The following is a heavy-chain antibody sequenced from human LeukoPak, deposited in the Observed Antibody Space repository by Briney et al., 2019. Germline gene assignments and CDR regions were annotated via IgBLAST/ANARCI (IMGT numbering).Heavy chain of an antibody. Sequence: PSETLSLTCTVSGGSISSSNYYWGWIRQPPGKRLEWIGNMYYSGSTYYNPSIKSRVTISVDTSKNHFSLKLSSVTAADTAVYYCARGSYDFWSGYPKYFQHWGQGTLVTVSS. V-gene: IGHV4-39*07. CDR2: MYYSGST. D-gene: IGHD3-3*01. CDR1: GGSISSSNYY. CDR3: ARGSYDFWSGYPKYFQH. J-gene: IGHJ1*01.